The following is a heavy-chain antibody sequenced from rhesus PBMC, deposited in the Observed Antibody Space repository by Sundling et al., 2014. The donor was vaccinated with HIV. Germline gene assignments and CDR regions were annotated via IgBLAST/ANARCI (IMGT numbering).Heavy chain of an antibody. Sequence: QVQLQESGPGLVRPSETLSLTCAVSGASISDNFYWAWIRQFPGKRLEWLGNIYGSSGSTNYNPSLKSRATISKDTSKNQFSLKVSSVTAADTAVYYCARSYDKYEYFEFWGQGALVTVSS. J-gene: IGHJ1*01. CDR3: ARSYDKYEYFEF. CDR1: GASISDNFY. D-gene: IGHD4-35*01. CDR2: IYGSSGST. V-gene: IGHV4S9*01.